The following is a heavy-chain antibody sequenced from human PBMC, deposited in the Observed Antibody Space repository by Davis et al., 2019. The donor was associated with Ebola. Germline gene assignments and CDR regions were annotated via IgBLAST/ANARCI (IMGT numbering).Heavy chain of an antibody. V-gene: IGHV3-7*01. CDR2: IKEDGSEK. J-gene: IGHJ4*02. CDR3: ARSSV. Sequence: GESLKISCAGSGFTFSSYWMTWVRQAPGKGLEWVANIKEDGSEKYYVDSVKGRFTISRDNAKNSLYLQMNKLRAEDKAVYYCARSSVWGQGTLVTVSS. CDR1: GFTFSSYW.